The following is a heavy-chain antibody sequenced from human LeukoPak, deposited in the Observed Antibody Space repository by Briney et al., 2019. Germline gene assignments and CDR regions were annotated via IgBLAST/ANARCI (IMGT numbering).Heavy chain of an antibody. J-gene: IGHJ3*02. Sequence: GESLKISCQNSGHRLATYWIAWVRQMPGKGLEWMGIIYPEDSDIRYGPSFQGQVTISADKSIDTAYLQWNSLKTSDTAMYYCASTRDTLISAFDIWGQGTMVTVSS. CDR1: GHRLATYW. CDR2: IYPEDSDI. D-gene: IGHD2-15*01. V-gene: IGHV5-51*01. CDR3: ASTRDTLISAFDI.